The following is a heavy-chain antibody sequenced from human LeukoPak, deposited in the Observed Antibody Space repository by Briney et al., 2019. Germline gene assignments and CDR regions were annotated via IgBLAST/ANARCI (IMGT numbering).Heavy chain of an antibody. D-gene: IGHD3-22*01. CDR2: IWYDGSNK. CDR3: AKDGHSSAYYFDY. CDR1: GFTFSSYG. V-gene: IGHV3-33*06. J-gene: IGHJ4*02. Sequence: GGSLRLSCAASGFTFSSYGMHWVRQAPGKGLEWVAVIWYDGSNKHYADSVKGRFTISRDNSKNTLYLQMNSLRAEDTAVYYCAKDGHSSAYYFDYWGQGTLVTVSS.